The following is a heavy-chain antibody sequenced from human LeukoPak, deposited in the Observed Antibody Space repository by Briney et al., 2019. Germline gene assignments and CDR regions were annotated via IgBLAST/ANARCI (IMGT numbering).Heavy chain of an antibody. CDR3: AKDRFAMIVVVTLDY. CDR1: GFTFSSYG. Sequence: PGGSLRLSCAASGFTFSSYGMHWVRQAPGKGLEWVAFIRYDGSNKYYADSVKGRFTISRDNSKNTLYLQMNGLRAEDTAVYYCAKDRFAMIVVVTLDYWGQGTLVTVSS. V-gene: IGHV3-30*02. J-gene: IGHJ4*02. CDR2: IRYDGSNK. D-gene: IGHD3-22*01.